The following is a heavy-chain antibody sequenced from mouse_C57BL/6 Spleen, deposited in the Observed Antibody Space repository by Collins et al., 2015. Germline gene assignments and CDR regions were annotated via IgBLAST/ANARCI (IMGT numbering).Heavy chain of an antibody. V-gene: IGHV5-17*01. Sequence: EVQLVESGGGLVKSGGSLKLSCAASGFTFSDCGMHWVRQAPEKGLEWVAYISSGSSIMYYADTVKGRFTISRDNAKKTLFLQMTSLRSEDTAMYYCARRTIVADYYGMDYWGQGTSVTVSS. CDR1: GFTFSDCG. D-gene: IGHD1-3*01. CDR2: ISSGSSIM. CDR3: ARRTIVADYYGMDY. J-gene: IGHJ4*01.